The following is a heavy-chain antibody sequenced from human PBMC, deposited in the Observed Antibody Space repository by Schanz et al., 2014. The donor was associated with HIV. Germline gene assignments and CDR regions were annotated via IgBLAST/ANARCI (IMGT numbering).Heavy chain of an antibody. CDR2: ISYDGSNK. Sequence: QVQLVASGGGVVQPGRSLRLSCAASGFTFSSYGMHWVRQAPGKGLEWVAVISYDGSNKYYADSVKGRLTISRDNSKNKIYLERNRLRAEDTAVYYCAKDRITGTTGVPYYYYGMDVWGQGTTVTVSS. V-gene: IGHV3-30*18. CDR3: AKDRITGTTGVPYYYYGMDV. D-gene: IGHD1-7*01. J-gene: IGHJ6*02. CDR1: GFTFSSYG.